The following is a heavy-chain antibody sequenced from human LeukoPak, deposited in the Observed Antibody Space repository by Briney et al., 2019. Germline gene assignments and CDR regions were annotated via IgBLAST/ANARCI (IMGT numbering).Heavy chain of an antibody. CDR1: GGSISSYY. Sequence: SETLSLTCTVSGGSISSYYWSWIRQPPGKGLEWIGYIYTSGSTNYNPSLKSRVTMSVDTSKNQFSLKLSSVTAADTAVYYCAREQIINCSSTSCYSNYYYMDVWGKGTTVTVSS. CDR2: IYTSGST. CDR3: AREQIINCSSTSCYSNYYYMDV. V-gene: IGHV4-4*09. J-gene: IGHJ6*03. D-gene: IGHD2-2*02.